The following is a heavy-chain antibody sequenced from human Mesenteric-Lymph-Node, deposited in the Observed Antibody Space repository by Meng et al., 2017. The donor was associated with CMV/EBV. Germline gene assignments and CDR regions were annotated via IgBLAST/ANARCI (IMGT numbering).Heavy chain of an antibody. CDR1: GYTFTSYA. J-gene: IGHJ4*02. Sequence: KASGYTFTSYAMHWVRQAPGQRLGWMGWINAGNGNTKYSQKFQGRVTITGDTSASTAYMELSSLRSEDTAVYYCAARPGIAVAGLDYWGQGTLVTVSS. D-gene: IGHD6-19*01. CDR3: AARPGIAVAGLDY. V-gene: IGHV1-3*01. CDR2: INAGNGNT.